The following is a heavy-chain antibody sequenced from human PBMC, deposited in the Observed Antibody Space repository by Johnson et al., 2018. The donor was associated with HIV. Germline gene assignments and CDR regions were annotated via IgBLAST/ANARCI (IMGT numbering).Heavy chain of an antibody. CDR3: ARALGGSGLADAFDI. CDR2: IYSGGST. V-gene: IGHV3-66*01. D-gene: IGHD3-10*01. CDR1: GFTVSSNY. J-gene: IGHJ3*02. Sequence: VQLVESGGGLVQPGGSLRLSCAASGFTVSSNYMSWVRQAPGKGLDWVSVIYSGGSTYYADSVKGRFTISRDNSKNTLYLQINSLGAEDRAVYSCARALGGSGLADAFDIWGQGTMVTVSS.